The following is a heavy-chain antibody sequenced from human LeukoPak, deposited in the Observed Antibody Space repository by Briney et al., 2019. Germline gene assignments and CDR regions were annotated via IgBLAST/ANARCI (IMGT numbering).Heavy chain of an antibody. Sequence: ASVKVSCTASGYTFTSYAMNWVRQAPGQGLEWMGWIYTNTGNPTYAQGFTGRFVFSLDTSVSTAYLQISSLKAEDTAVYYCARDGVGATYDYWGQGTLVTVSS. CDR3: ARDGVGATYDY. D-gene: IGHD1-26*01. CDR2: IYTNTGNP. CDR1: GYTFTSYA. V-gene: IGHV7-4-1*02. J-gene: IGHJ4*02.